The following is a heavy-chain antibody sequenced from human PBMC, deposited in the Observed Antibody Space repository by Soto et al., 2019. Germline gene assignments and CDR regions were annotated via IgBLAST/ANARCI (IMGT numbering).Heavy chain of an antibody. CDR2: ISGGGYTA. CDR3: AEAQGVATIKSNFDY. CDR1: GLSSRSHA. V-gene: IGHV3-23*01. J-gene: IGHJ4*02. D-gene: IGHD5-12*01. Sequence: EVQLLESGGGLVRPGGSLTISCVVSGLSSRSHAMYWVRQAPGRGLEWVAGISGGGYTAYYPDSVRGRFIISRDNSKNTVYLQIGHLRVDDTAVYYWAEAQGVATIKSNFDYWGQGTLVTVAS.